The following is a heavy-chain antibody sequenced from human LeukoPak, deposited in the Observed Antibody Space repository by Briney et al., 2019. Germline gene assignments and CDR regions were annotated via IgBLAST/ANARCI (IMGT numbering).Heavy chain of an antibody. D-gene: IGHD3-9*01. V-gene: IGHV4-59*01. CDR2: IYYSGST. CDR3: ARDSDILTGYLAFDI. J-gene: IGHJ3*02. CDR1: GGSISSYY. Sequence: SETLSLTCAVSGGSISSYYWSWIRQPPGKGLEWIGYIYYSGSTNYNPSLKSRVTISVDTSKNQFSLKLSSVTAADTAVYYCARDSDILTGYLAFDIWGQGTMVTVSS.